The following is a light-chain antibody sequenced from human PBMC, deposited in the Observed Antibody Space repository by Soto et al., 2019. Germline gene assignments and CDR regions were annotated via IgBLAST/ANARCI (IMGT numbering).Light chain of an antibody. V-gene: IGKV3-20*01. CDR3: QQYGVSRFT. Sequence: EIVLTQSPGTLSLSPGERATLSCRASQAVSNIYLAWYQQKPGQAPRLLIYCASYRATGIPDGFSGSGSGTDFTLTISRLEPEDFAVYCCQQYGVSRFTFGPGTKVDLK. CDR2: CAS. J-gene: IGKJ3*01. CDR1: QAVSNIY.